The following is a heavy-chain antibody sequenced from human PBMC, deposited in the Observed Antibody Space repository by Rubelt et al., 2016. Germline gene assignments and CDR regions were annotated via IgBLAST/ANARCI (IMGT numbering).Heavy chain of an antibody. CDR3: AREQQLVGGWFDP. Sequence: QVQLVQSGAEVKKPGASVKVSCKASGYTFTSYGISWVRQAPGQGLEWMRWISAYHGNTNYAQKLQGGGNMTTDTSTSRAYMGLRSLGSDDTAVYYCAREQQLVGGWFDPWGQGTLVTVSS. V-gene: IGHV1-18*01. J-gene: IGHJ5*02. D-gene: IGHD6-13*01. CDR2: ISAYHGNT. CDR1: GYTFTSYG.